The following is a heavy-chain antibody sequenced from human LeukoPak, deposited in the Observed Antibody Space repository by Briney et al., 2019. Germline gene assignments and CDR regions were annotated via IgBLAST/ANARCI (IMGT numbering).Heavy chain of an antibody. CDR3: GRINRGGGGRCTNGVCYKNYYYYMDV. V-gene: IGHV4-39*07. D-gene: IGHD2-8*01. CDR2: IYYSGST. Sequence: SETLSLTCTVSGGSISSSSYYWGWIRQPPGKGLEWIGSIYYSGSTYCNASLKSRVPISVDTSKNQVFLKLSSVTAEDTAVYFCGRINRGGGGRCTNGVCYKNYYYYMDVWGKGTTVTVSS. CDR1: GGSISSSSYY. J-gene: IGHJ6*03.